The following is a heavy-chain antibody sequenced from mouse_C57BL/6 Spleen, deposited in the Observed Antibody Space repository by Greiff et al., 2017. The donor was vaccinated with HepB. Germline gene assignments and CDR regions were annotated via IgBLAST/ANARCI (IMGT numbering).Heavy chain of an antibody. J-gene: IGHJ4*01. CDR3: VKAAHLLEGKGDAMDY. CDR1: GFTFTDYY. D-gene: IGHD1-3*01. V-gene: IGHV7-4*01. CDR2: IRNKANGYTT. Sequence: EVKLVESGGGLVQPGASLRLSCAASGFTFTDYYMSWVRQPPGKAPEWLALIRNKANGYTTEYTASVKGRFSISRDNSQNILDLQMNTLRAEDSATYYCVKAAHLLEGKGDAMDYWGQGTSVTVSS.